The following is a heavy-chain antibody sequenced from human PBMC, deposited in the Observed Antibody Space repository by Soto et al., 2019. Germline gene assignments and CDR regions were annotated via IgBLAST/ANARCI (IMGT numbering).Heavy chain of an antibody. CDR2: IYYSGTT. V-gene: IGHV4-59*01. CDR1: AGSLSTYF. CDR3: ARGRGGTYDAFDI. D-gene: IGHD1-26*01. Sequence: ETLCLTFTVSAGSLSTYFCNWIRQPPGKGREWIGYIYYSGTTNYNPSLKSRVTILLDTSKNQFSLRLSSVTAADTAVYYCARGRGGTYDAFDIWGQGTLVTGSS. J-gene: IGHJ3*02.